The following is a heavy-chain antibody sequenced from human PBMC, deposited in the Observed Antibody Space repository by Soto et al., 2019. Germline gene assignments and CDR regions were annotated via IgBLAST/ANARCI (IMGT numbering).Heavy chain of an antibody. J-gene: IGHJ3*02. CDR1: GGTFSSYT. CDR3: ARVPDIVVVVAAFDI. Sequence: QVQLVQSGAEVKKPGSSVKVSCKASGGTFSSYTISWVRQAPGQGLEWMGRIIPILGIANYAQKFQGRVTIPADKSTSTAYMELSSLRSEDTAVYYCARVPDIVVVVAAFDIWGQGTMVTVSS. CDR2: IIPILGIA. V-gene: IGHV1-69*02. D-gene: IGHD2-15*01.